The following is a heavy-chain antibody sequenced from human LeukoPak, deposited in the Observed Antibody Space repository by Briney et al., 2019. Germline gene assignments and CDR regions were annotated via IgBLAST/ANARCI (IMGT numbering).Heavy chain of an antibody. CDR1: GYTFTGYY. CDR2: INPNSGGT. D-gene: IGHD3-10*01. Sequence: ASVKVSCEASGYTFTGYYMHWVRQAPGQGLEWMGWINPNSGGTNYAQKFQGRVTMTRDTSISTAYMELSRLRSDDTAVYYCARDVLLWFGELADSDAFDIWGQGTVVTVSS. J-gene: IGHJ3*02. V-gene: IGHV1-2*02. CDR3: ARDVLLWFGELADSDAFDI.